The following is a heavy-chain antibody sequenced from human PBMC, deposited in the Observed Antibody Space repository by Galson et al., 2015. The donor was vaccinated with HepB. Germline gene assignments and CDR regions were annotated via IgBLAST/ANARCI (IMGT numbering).Heavy chain of an antibody. CDR1: GGTFSSYA. V-gene: IGHV1-69*13. CDR3: ARVVAARLGPYFDY. Sequence: SVKVSCKASGGTFSSYAISWVRQAPGQGLEWMGGIIPIFGTANYAQKFQGRVTITADESTSTAYMELSSLRSEDTAVYYCARVVAARLGPYFDYWGQGTLVTVSS. CDR2: IIPIFGTA. D-gene: IGHD6-6*01. J-gene: IGHJ4*02.